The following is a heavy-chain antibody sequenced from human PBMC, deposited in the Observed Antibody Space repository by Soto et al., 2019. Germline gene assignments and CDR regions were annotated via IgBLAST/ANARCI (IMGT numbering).Heavy chain of an antibody. V-gene: IGHV4-34*01. D-gene: IGHD3-3*01. CDR2: INHSGST. CDR3: ARVMGSDDLWSGYPHPYGLDF. CDR1: GGSFSGYY. J-gene: IGHJ6*02. Sequence: PSETLSLTCAVYGGSFSGYYWSWIRQPPGKGLEWIGEINHSGSTNYNPSLKSRVTMSVDTSKNQFSLKLISVTVADTAVYYCARVMGSDDLWSGYPHPYGLDFWGQGTTVTVSS.